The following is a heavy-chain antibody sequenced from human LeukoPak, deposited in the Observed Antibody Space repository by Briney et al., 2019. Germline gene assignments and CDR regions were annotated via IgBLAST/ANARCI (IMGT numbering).Heavy chain of an antibody. Sequence: SETLSLTCAVYGGSFSGYYWSWIRQPPGKGLEWIGEINHSGSTNYNPSLKSRVTISVDTSKNQFSLKLSSVTAADTAVYYCARESRGEYSYGLYDYWGQGTLVTVSS. CDR1: GGSFSGYY. V-gene: IGHV4-34*01. CDR3: ARESRGEYSYGLYDY. CDR2: INHSGST. J-gene: IGHJ4*02. D-gene: IGHD5-18*01.